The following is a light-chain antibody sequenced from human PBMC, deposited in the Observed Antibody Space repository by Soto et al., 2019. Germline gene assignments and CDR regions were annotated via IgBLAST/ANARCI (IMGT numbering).Light chain of an antibody. CDR3: CSYGGYANVV. V-gene: IGLV2-23*02. CDR2: GVS. CDR1: IIDLGNYNL. J-gene: IGLJ2*01. Sequence: QSALTQPASVSGSPGQSITISCTGTIIDLGNYNLVSWYQQHPGKAPKLMIFGVSKRPSGVSDRFSGSKSGNTASLTISGLQAEDEADYYCCSYGGYANVVFGGGTKLTVL.